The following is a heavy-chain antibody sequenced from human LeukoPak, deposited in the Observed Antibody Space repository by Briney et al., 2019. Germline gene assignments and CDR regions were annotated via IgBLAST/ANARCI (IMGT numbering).Heavy chain of an antibody. CDR1: GFIFSDHW. V-gene: IGHV3-74*01. Sequence: GGSLRLSCTASGFIFSDHWMHWVRQAPGKGLVWLSRINNDGSSTIYADSVKGRFTFSRDNAENTLFLEMSSLRVEDTAVYYCVRERNNFWSGHHSIFDSWGQGTLVTVSS. CDR2: INNDGSST. J-gene: IGHJ4*02. CDR3: VRERNNFWSGHHSIFDS. D-gene: IGHD3-3*01.